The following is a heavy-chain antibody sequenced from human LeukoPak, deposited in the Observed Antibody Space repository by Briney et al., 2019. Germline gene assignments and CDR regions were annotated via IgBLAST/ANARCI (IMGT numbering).Heavy chain of an antibody. CDR1: GYTFTSYS. CDR3: AREKQLVPLYPPSYYCYGMDG. V-gene: IGHV1-18*01. Sequence: ASVKLSFNASGYTFTSYSTSWVRQAPGQGLEWMGWISAYNGNTNYAQKLQGRVTMTTDTSTSTAYMELRSQRSYDTAVYYCAREKQLVPLYPPSYYCYGMDGWGQGTTVTVSS. J-gene: IGHJ6*02. D-gene: IGHD6-13*01. CDR2: ISAYNGNT.